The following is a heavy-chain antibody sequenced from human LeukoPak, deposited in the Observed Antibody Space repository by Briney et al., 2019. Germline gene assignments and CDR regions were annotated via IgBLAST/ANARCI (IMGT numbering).Heavy chain of an antibody. V-gene: IGHV3-7*01. J-gene: IGHJ3*02. D-gene: IGHD5-24*01. Sequence: GGSLRLSCAASGFTFSRYWMSWVRQAPGKGLEWVANINQDGSEKYYVDSVKGRFTISRDNAKNSLYLQMNSLRAEETAVYYCARDADLGATIIGAFDIWGQGTMVTVSS. CDR2: INQDGSEK. CDR1: GFTFSRYW. CDR3: ARDADLGATIIGAFDI.